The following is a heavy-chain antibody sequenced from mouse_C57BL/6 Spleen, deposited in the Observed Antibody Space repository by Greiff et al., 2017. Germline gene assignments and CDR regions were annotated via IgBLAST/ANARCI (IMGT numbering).Heavy chain of an antibody. Sequence: QVQLQQSGPGLVAPSQSLSITCTVSGFSLTSYAISWVRQPPGKGLEWLGVIWTGGGTNYNSALKSRLSISKDNAKSQVFLKMNSLQTDDTARYYCARNGYDGRGAMDYWGQGTSVTVSS. V-gene: IGHV2-9-1*01. CDR3: ARNGYDGRGAMDY. CDR2: IWTGGGT. D-gene: IGHD2-2*01. CDR1: GFSLTSYA. J-gene: IGHJ4*01.